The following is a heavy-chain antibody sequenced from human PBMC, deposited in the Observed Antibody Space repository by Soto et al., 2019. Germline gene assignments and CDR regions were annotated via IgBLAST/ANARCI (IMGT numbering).Heavy chain of an antibody. Sequence: GGSLRLSCAASGFTFSSYGMHWVRQAPGKGLEWVAVIWYDGSNKYYADSVKGRFTISRDNSKNTLYLQMNSLRAEDTAVYYCASKRDGYSSSWSGMDVWGQGTTVTVSS. CDR2: IWYDGSNK. CDR1: GFTFSSYG. CDR3: ASKRDGYSSSWSGMDV. V-gene: IGHV3-33*01. D-gene: IGHD6-13*01. J-gene: IGHJ6*02.